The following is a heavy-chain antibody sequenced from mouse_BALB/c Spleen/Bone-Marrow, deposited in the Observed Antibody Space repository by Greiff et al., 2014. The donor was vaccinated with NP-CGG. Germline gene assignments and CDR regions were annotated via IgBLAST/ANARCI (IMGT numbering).Heavy chain of an antibody. CDR1: GFSLTGYS. CDR2: IWGDGST. J-gene: IGHJ3*01. Sequence: VQRVESGPGLVAPSQSLSITCTVSGFSLTGYSVNWVRQPPGKGLEWLGMIWGDGSTDYNSALKSRLSISKDNSKSQVFLKMNSLQPDDTARYYCARSDGYYEGFAYWGQGTLVTVSA. CDR3: ARSDGYYEGFAY. V-gene: IGHV2-6-7*01. D-gene: IGHD2-3*01.